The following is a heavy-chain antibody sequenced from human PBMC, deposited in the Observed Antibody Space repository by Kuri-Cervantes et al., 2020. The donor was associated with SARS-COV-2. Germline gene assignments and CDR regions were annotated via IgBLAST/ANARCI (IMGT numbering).Heavy chain of an antibody. Sequence: SGPTLVKPTQTLTLTCTFSGFSLSTSGMCVSWIRQPPGKALEWLARIAWDDDKYYSTSLKTRLTISKDTSKNQVVLTMTNMDPVDTATYYCAHGSTYYDFWRGYLPSDYFDYWGQGTLVTVSS. D-gene: IGHD3-3*01. V-gene: IGHV2-70*12. CDR3: AHGSTYYDFWRGYLPSDYFDY. CDR1: GFSLSTSGMC. J-gene: IGHJ4*02. CDR2: IAWDDDK.